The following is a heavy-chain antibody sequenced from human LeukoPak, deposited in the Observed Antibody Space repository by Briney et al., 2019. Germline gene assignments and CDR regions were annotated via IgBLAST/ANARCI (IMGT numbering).Heavy chain of an antibody. CDR2: IWYDGSNK. J-gene: IGHJ4*02. V-gene: IGHV3-33*01. Sequence: GGALRLSCVASGFTFSSYGMHWVRQAPGKGLEWVVVIWYDGSNKYYADSVKGRFTIYRDNSKNTLYLQMNSLRAEDTAVYYCARSSYFDYWGQGTLVAVSS. CDR1: GFTFSSYG. CDR3: ARSSYFDY. D-gene: IGHD1-26*01.